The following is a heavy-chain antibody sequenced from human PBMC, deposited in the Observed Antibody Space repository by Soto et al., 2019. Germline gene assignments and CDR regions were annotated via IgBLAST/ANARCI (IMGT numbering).Heavy chain of an antibody. D-gene: IGHD3-16*02. CDR1: GASIGSGDYY. Sequence: PSETLSLTCTVSGASIGSGDYYWSWIRQHPGKGLEWIGYIYYSGGTYYNPSLKSRVTISVDTSKNQFSLELSSVTAADTAVYYCARVASMITFGGVIHRWFDPWGQGTLVTVSS. CDR2: IYYSGGT. V-gene: IGHV4-31*02. J-gene: IGHJ5*02. CDR3: ARVASMITFGGVIHRWFDP.